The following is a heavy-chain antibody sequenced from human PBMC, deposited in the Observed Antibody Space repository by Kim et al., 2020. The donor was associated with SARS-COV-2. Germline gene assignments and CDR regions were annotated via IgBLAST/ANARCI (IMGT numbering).Heavy chain of an antibody. J-gene: IGHJ4*02. CDR3: TRGPF. CDR2: EGTPT. V-gene: IGHV3-74*01. Sequence: EGTPTLYADSMKGRFTISRDNSKNTLYLKMTGLRADDTGVYYCTRGPFWGQGTLVTVSS.